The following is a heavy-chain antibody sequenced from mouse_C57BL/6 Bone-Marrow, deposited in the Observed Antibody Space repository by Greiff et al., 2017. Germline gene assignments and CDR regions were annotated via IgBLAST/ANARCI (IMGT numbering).Heavy chain of an antibody. Sequence: VQLQQSGAELVKPGASVKISCKASGYAFSSYWMNWVKQRPGKGLEWIGQIYPGDGDTNYNGQFKGKATLTADKSSSTAYMQLSSLTSEDSAVYFCARLGYYGSSHYFDYWGQGTTLTVSS. J-gene: IGHJ2*01. CDR2: IYPGDGDT. CDR3: ARLGYYGSSHYFDY. CDR1: GYAFSSYW. D-gene: IGHD1-1*01. V-gene: IGHV1-80*01.